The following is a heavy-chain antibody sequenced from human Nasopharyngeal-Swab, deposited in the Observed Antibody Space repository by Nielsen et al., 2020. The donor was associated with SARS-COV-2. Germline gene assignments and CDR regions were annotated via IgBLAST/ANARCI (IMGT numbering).Heavy chain of an antibody. CDR2: LYYSGST. Sequence: WIRQPPGKGLEWIGYLYYSGSTYYNPSLKSRVTISVDTSKNQFSLKLSSVTAADTAVYYCARGARITIFGVVSQLDVWGQGTTVTVSS. J-gene: IGHJ6*02. V-gene: IGHV4-31*02. CDR3: ARGARITIFGVVSQLDV. D-gene: IGHD3-3*01.